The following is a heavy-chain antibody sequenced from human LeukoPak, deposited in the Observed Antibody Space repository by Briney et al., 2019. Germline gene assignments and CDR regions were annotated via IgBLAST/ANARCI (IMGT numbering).Heavy chain of an antibody. CDR3: ADLGSRD. V-gene: IGHV3-7*01. CDR1: GVTFSSAW. J-gene: IGHJ4*02. CDR2: IKDDGSDK. Sequence: GGSLRLSCAASGVTFSSAWMTWVRQAPGKGPEWVATIKDDGSDKYYVDSVKGRFTISRDNAKKSLWLQMNSLRVEDTAMYYCADLGSRDWGQGTLVTVSS. D-gene: IGHD3-16*01.